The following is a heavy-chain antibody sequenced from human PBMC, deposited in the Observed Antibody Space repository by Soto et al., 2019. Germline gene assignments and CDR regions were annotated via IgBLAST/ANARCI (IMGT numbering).Heavy chain of an antibody. CDR1: GFTFSSYA. CDR2: ISGSGGST. J-gene: IGHJ4*02. Sequence: GGSLRLSCAASGFTFSSYAMSWVRQAPGKGLEWVSAISGSGGSTYYADSVKGRFTISRDNSKNTLYLQMNSLRAEDTAVYYCAKVPYYYDSSGYFDYWGQGTLVTVSS. CDR3: AKVPYYYDSSGYFDY. V-gene: IGHV3-23*01. D-gene: IGHD3-22*01.